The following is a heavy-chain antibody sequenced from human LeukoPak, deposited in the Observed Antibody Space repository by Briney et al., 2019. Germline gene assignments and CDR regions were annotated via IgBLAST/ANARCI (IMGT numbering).Heavy chain of an antibody. CDR2: IYYSGST. J-gene: IGHJ3*02. CDR1: GGSMSSYY. Sequence: PSETLSLTCTVSGGSMSSYYWSWIRQPPGKGLEWIGYIYYSGSTNYNPSLKSRVTISVDTSKNQFTLKLSSVTAADTAVYYCARGRITMIVVVILGTGAFDIWGQGTMVTVSS. D-gene: IGHD3-22*01. V-gene: IGHV4-59*12. CDR3: ARGRITMIVVVILGTGAFDI.